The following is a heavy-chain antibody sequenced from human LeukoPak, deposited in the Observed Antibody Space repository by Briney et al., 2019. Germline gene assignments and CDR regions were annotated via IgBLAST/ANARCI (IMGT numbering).Heavy chain of an antibody. CDR2: ISYDGSNK. V-gene: IGHV3-30-3*01. CDR3: AREPQY. J-gene: IGHJ4*02. CDR1: GFTFSSYA. Sequence: PGGSLRLSCAASGFTFSSYAMHWVRQAPGKGLEWVAVISYDGSNKYYADSVKGRFTISRDNSKNTLYLQMNSLRAEDTAVYYCAREPQYWGQGTLITVSS.